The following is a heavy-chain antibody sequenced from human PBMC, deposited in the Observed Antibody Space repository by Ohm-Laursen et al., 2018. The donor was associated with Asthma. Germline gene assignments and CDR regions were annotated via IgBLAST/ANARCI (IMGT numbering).Heavy chain of an antibody. V-gene: IGHV3-48*03. J-gene: IGHJ4*02. CDR3: ARNTTARPFDY. Sequence: SLRLSCAASGFNFDTYDMNWVRQAPGKGLEWVSLISNSGTTIYYADSVKGRFTISRDNAKNSLFLQMNSLRVEDTAVYYCARNTTARPFDYWGQGILVTVSS. D-gene: IGHD6-6*01. CDR2: ISNSGTTI. CDR1: GFNFDTYD.